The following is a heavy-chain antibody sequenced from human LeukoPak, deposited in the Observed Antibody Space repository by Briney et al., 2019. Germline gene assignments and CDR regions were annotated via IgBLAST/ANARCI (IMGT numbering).Heavy chain of an antibody. V-gene: IGHV4-4*07. D-gene: IGHD2-8*01. J-gene: IGHJ4*02. CDR3: ARDNGGWYFDY. CDR1: GGSISIYY. CDR2: FYSSGTT. Sequence: SETLSLTCTFSGGSISIYYWSWIRQPAGKGLEWIGRFYSSGTTNYNPSLRSRVTMSVDTSKSQFSLKLTSVTAADTAVYYCARDNGGWYFDYWGQGTLVTVSS.